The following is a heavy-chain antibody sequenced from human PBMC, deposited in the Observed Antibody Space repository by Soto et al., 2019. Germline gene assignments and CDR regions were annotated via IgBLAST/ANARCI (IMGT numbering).Heavy chain of an antibody. D-gene: IGHD2-15*01. CDR3: VRTSLVVAAATREDY. CDR1: GFAFSSYW. V-gene: IGHV3-74*01. J-gene: IGHJ4*02. CDR2: INSDGSST. Sequence: EVQLVESGGGLVQPGESLRLSCAASGFAFSSYWMHWVRQAPGKGLVWVSRINSDGSSTSYAGSVKGRFTISSDNAKNTLYLQMNSLRAEDTAVYYCVRTSLVVAAATREDYWGQGTLVTFSS.